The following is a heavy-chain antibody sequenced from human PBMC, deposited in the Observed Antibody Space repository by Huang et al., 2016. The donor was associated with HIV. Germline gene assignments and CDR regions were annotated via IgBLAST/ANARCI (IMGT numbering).Heavy chain of an antibody. V-gene: IGHV1-46*03. J-gene: IGHJ3*02. CDR1: GHTFTSFH. Sequence: QVHLVQSGAEVREPGASVKVSCRPSGHTFTSFHVHWVRQAPGQGLEWMGKISAGGGSTTYAEKFQGRISMTRDRSTGTIFLELRSLRSEDTAMYYCARVQPPHGRNPLDIWGQGTLITVSS. CDR3: ARVQPPHGRNPLDI. CDR2: ISAGGGST.